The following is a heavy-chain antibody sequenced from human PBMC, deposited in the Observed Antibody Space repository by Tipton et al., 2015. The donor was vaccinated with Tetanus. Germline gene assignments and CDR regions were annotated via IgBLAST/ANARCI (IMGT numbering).Heavy chain of an antibody. D-gene: IGHD1-14*01. CDR2: ITPIFGTI. CDR3: ARAPNRISLAYDF. J-gene: IGHJ4*02. Sequence: QLVQSGAEMKKPGSSVKVSCKASGGTFTNYALSWVRQAPGQGLEWVGGITPIFGTINSAPKFQGRVTITADESTNTAYMELSSLRSEDAAVYYCARAPNRISLAYDFWGQGTQITVYS. V-gene: IGHV1-69*01. CDR1: GGTFTNYA.